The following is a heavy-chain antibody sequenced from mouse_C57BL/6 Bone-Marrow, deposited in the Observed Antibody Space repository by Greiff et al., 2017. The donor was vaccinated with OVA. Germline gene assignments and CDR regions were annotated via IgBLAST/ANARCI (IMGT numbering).Heavy chain of an antibody. D-gene: IGHD1-1*01. CDR1: GFTFSSYA. V-gene: IGHV5-4*01. Sequence: EVQLVESGGGLVKPGGSLKLSCAASGFTFSSYAMSWVRQTPEKRLEWVATISDGGSYTYYPDNVKGRFTISRDNAKNNLYLQMSHLKSEDTAMYYCAREDYGSRDFDYWGQGTTLTVSS. CDR2: ISDGGSYT. CDR3: AREDYGSRDFDY. J-gene: IGHJ2*01.